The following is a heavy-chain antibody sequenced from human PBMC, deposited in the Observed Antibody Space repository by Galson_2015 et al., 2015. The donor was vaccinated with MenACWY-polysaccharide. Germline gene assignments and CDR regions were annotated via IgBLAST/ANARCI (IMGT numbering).Heavy chain of an antibody. V-gene: IGHV1-8*01. Sequence: SVKVSCKASGYKFTSYDINWVRQATGQGLEWMGWMNPNSGNTGYAQKFQGRVTMTSSSAMSTAFMELSSLRSEDTAVYYCARIIARIYTFADSWGQGTLVTVSS. CDR2: MNPNSGNT. CDR3: ARIIARIYTFADS. D-gene: IGHD2-21*01. CDR1: GYKFTSYD. J-gene: IGHJ4*02.